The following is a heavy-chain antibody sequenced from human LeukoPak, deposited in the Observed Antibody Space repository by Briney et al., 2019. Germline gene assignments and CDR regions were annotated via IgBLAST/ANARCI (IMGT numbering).Heavy chain of an antibody. D-gene: IGHD3-10*01. Sequence: PWGSLRLSCVASGFTFSNYAMSWVRQAPGKGLEWVSSISDGGGGTYYADSVKGRFTISRDNSKNTLYLLMNSLRAEDTAIYYCANRGKYYFDYWGQGTLVTVSS. CDR2: ISDGGGGT. CDR3: ANRGKYYFDY. CDR1: GFTFSNYA. J-gene: IGHJ4*02. V-gene: IGHV3-23*01.